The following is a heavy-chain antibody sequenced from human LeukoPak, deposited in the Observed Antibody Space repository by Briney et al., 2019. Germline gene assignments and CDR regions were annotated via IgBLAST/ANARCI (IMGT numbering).Heavy chain of an antibody. CDR3: ARSTTDYYYGMEV. Sequence: GGSLRPSCAASGFTFSSYGMHWVRQAPGKGLEWVAVISDDGSNKYYADFVKGRFTISRDNSKNTLYLQMNSLRVDDTAVYYCARSTTDYYYGMEVWGQGTTVTVSS. V-gene: IGHV3-30*03. CDR2: ISDDGSNK. CDR1: GFTFSSYG. D-gene: IGHD1-26*01. J-gene: IGHJ6*02.